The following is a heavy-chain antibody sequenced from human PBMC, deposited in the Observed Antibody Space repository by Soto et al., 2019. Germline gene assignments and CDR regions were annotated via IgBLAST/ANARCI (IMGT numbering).Heavy chain of an antibody. CDR3: ARDRRPPRYSYGMDV. CDR2: IYSGGST. J-gene: IGHJ6*02. D-gene: IGHD6-6*01. V-gene: IGHV3-53*01. Sequence: EVQLVESGGGLIQPGGSLRLSCAASGFTVSSNYMSWVRQAPGKGLEWVSVIYSGGSTYYADSVKGRFTISRDNSKNMLYLQMNSLRAEDTAVYYCARDRRPPRYSYGMDVWGQGTTVTVSS. CDR1: GFTVSSNY.